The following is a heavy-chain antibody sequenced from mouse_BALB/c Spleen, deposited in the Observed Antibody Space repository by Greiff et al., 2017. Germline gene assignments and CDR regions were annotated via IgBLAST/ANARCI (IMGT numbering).Heavy chain of an antibody. CDR3: AREYFDV. CDR1: GFTFSSYA. V-gene: IGHV5-9-4*01. CDR2: ISSGGSYT. Sequence: EVKVEESGGGLVKPGGSLKLSCAASGFTFSSYAMSWVRQSPEKRLEWVAEISSGGSYTYYPDTVTGRFTISRDNAKNTLYLEMSSLRSEDTAMYYCAREYFDVWGAGTTVTVSS. J-gene: IGHJ1*01.